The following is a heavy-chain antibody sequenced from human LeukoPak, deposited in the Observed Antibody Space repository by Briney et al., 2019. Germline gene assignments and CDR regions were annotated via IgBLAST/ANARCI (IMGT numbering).Heavy chain of an antibody. CDR2: INHSGST. V-gene: IGHV4-34*01. D-gene: IGHD6-13*01. Sequence: SETLSLTCAVYGGSFSGYYWSWIRQPPGKGLEWIGEINHSGSTNYNPSLKSRVTISVDTSKNQFSLKLSSVTAADTAVYYCASEIAAAASSIDYWGQGTLVTASS. J-gene: IGHJ4*02. CDR1: GGSFSGYY. CDR3: ASEIAAAASSIDY.